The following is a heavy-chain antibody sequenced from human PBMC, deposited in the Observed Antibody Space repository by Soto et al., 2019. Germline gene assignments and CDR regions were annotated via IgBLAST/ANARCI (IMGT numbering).Heavy chain of an antibody. CDR3: AREWGILPYYVRNV. CDR2: ISYTGRT. Sequence: QVQLQESAPGLVKPSETLSLTCIVSGDSVTSGSYYWTWLRQPPGKGLEWIGYISYTGRTKDNPSLQSRVTISVYTSKNDCSLNLSSVTAADTAVYFCAREWGILPYYVRNVWGHGTTVTVSS. D-gene: IGHD1-26*01. V-gene: IGHV4-61*03. J-gene: IGHJ6*02. CDR1: GDSVTSGSYY.